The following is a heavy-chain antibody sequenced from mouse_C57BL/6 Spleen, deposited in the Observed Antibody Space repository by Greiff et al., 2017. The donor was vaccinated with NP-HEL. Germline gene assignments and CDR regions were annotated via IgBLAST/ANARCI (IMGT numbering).Heavy chain of an antibody. CDR2: IRNKANNHAT. J-gene: IGHJ1*03. Sequence: EVKLVESGGGLVQPGGSMKLSCAASGFTFSDAWMDWVRQSPEKGLEWVAEIRNKANNHATYYAESVKGRFTISRDDSKSSVYLQMNSLRAEDTGIYYCTRGPLLRRGWYFDVWGTGTTVTVSS. CDR1: GFTFSDAW. D-gene: IGHD2-12*01. V-gene: IGHV6-6*01. CDR3: TRGPLLRRGWYFDV.